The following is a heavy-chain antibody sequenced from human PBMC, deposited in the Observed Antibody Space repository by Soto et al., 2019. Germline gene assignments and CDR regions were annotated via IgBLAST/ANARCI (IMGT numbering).Heavy chain of an antibody. CDR2: ISSYNGDT. D-gene: IGHD5-12*01. CDR1: GYTFTRSG. Sequence: QVQLVQSGAEVKKPGASVKVSCKASGYTFTRSGISWVRQAPGQGPEWMGWISSYNGDTNYAQTFQGRVTMTTDTCTSTAYMELRSLRSDDTAAYYCVSEGVAPYSSYGMAVWGQGTPVTVSS. CDR3: VSEGVAPYSSYGMAV. V-gene: IGHV1-18*01. J-gene: IGHJ6*02.